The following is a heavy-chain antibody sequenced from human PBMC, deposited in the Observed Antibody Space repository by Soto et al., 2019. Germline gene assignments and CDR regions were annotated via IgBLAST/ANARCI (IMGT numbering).Heavy chain of an antibody. CDR2: IYYSGST. V-gene: IGHV4-31*03. CDR3: ARFTVTTISGWFDP. CDR1: GGSISSGGYH. J-gene: IGHJ5*02. D-gene: IGHD4-17*01. Sequence: QVQLQESGPGLVKPSQTLSLTCTVSGGSISSGGYHWSWIRQHPGKGLEWIGYIYYSGSTYYDPSLKSRVTISVDTSKNQFSLKLSSVTAADTAVYYCARFTVTTISGWFDPRGQGTLVTVSS.